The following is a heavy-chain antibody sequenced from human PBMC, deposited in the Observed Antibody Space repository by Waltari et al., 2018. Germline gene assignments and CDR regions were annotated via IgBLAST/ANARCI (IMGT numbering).Heavy chain of an antibody. D-gene: IGHD1-1*01. CDR2: ISTDASDT. CDR1: GFTFSSFC. CDR3: ARVSRRTYRSPVPGRHYYYGMDV. J-gene: IGHJ6*02. Sequence: EEQLVESGGGLVQPGDSLSLSCAASGFTFSSFCMNWVRQAPGKGPLWVSRISTDASDTTYADSVKGRFTISRDNARNTLYLQMNRLRAEDTAVYFCARVSRRTYRSPVPGRHYYYGMDVWGQGTTVTVSS. V-gene: IGHV3-74*03.